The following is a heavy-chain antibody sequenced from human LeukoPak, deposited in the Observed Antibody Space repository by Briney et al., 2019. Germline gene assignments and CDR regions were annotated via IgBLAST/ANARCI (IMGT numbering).Heavy chain of an antibody. CDR1: GFTVGSTY. D-gene: IGHD3-22*01. V-gene: IGHV3-53*01. Sequence: PGGSLRLSCAAPGFTVGSTYMSWVRQAPGKGLEWVSIISNAGSTYYADSVKGRFTISRDNSKNTVFLQINSLRAEDTAVYYCARDRPGGYYGFDYWGQGTLVTVSS. CDR2: ISNAGST. J-gene: IGHJ4*02. CDR3: ARDRPGGYYGFDY.